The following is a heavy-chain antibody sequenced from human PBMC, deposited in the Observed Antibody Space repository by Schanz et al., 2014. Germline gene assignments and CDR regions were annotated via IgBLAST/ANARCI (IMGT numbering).Heavy chain of an antibody. V-gene: IGHV3-13*01. J-gene: IGHJ4*02. CDR3: ARRTDWNLHY. Sequence: EVQLVESGGGLVQPGGSLRLSCAASGFTLSNSDMHWVRQGTGKGLEWVSTIGYLGDTHYPDSVKGRFTVSRDSGQNSTYPQRNSQRPAEAARHCCARRTDWNLHYWGQGALVTVSS. CDR1: GFTLSNSD. CDR2: IGYLGDT. D-gene: IGHD1-1*01.